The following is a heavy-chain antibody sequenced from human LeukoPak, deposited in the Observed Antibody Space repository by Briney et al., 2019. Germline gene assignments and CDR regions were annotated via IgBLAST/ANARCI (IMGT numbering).Heavy chain of an antibody. V-gene: IGHV1-18*04. Sequence: GASVKVSCKASGYTFTSYYMLWVRQAPGQGLEWMGWISAYNGNTNYAQKLQGRVTMTTDTSTSTAYMELRSLRSDDTAVYYCARGRFITGGTYDHYYYYYMDVWGKGTTVTVSS. CDR3: ARGRFITGGTYDHYYYYYMDV. J-gene: IGHJ6*03. CDR1: GYTFTSYY. CDR2: ISAYNGNT. D-gene: IGHD1-20*01.